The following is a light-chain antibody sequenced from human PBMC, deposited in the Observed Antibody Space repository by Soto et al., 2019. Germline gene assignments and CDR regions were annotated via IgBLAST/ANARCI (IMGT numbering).Light chain of an antibody. V-gene: IGKV3-11*01. Sequence: EIVLTQSPATLSLSPGERVTLSCRASQTIDYLAWYQHKPGQPPRLLIDDVSSRATGIPARFSGSGSGTNFTLTISSLEPEDFAVYYCQYRPIFGQGTRLEIK. J-gene: IGKJ5*01. CDR1: QTIDY. CDR3: QYRPI. CDR2: DVS.